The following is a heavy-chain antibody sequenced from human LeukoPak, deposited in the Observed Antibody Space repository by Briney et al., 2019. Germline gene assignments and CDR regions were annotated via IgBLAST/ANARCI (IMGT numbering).Heavy chain of an antibody. J-gene: IGHJ4*02. CDR2: ISGSGGST. V-gene: IGHV3-23*01. CDR1: GFTFSSYA. Sequence: PGGSLRLSCAASGFTFSSYAMSWVRHAPGKGLEWVSAISGSGGSTYYADSVKGRFTISRDNSKNTLYLQMNSLRAEDTAVYYCAKDSSPTYSSGWYFDYWGQGTLVTVSS. CDR3: AKDSSPTYSSGWYFDY. D-gene: IGHD6-19*01.